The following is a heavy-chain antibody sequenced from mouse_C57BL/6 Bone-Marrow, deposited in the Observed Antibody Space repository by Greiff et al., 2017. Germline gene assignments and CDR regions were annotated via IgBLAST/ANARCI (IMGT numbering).Heavy chain of an antibody. Sequence: EVNLVESGGGLVQSGRSLRLSCATSGFTFSDFYMEWVRQAPGKGLEWIAASRNKANDYTTEYSESVKGRFIVSRDTSQSILYLQMNALRAEDTAIYYCARVNWDPFYAMDYWGQGTSVTVSS. J-gene: IGHJ4*01. CDR2: SRNKANDYTT. D-gene: IGHD4-1*01. CDR1: GFTFSDFY. CDR3: ARVNWDPFYAMDY. V-gene: IGHV7-1*01.